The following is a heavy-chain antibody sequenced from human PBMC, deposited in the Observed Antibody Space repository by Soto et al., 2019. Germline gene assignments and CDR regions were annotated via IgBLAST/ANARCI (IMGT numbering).Heavy chain of an antibody. J-gene: IGHJ4*02. CDR1: GDSMTKYY. CDR2: IYTSGST. Sequence: QVQLQESGPGRVKPSETLSLTCTVSGDSMTKYYWSWIRQPAGKGLEWIGRIYTSGSTNYNPSLKSRVTMSIDTSNKHFSLSLKSVTAADTAVYYCARTVGAAYYFDFWGQGALVTVS. V-gene: IGHV4-4*07. D-gene: IGHD1-26*01. CDR3: ARTVGAAYYFDF.